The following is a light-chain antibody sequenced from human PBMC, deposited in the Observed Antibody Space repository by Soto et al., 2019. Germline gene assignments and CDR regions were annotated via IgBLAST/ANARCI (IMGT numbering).Light chain of an antibody. Sequence: DIQMTQSPSTLSASVGDRVTITCRASQSIRSWLAWYQQKPGKAPELLIYDASSLNRGVPSRFSGSGSGTDFTLTISRLQPGDFATDYCHQYNSYPRTVGHGTKVDSK. CDR1: QSIRSW. CDR3: HQYNSYPRT. J-gene: IGKJ1*01. CDR2: DAS. V-gene: IGKV1-5*01.